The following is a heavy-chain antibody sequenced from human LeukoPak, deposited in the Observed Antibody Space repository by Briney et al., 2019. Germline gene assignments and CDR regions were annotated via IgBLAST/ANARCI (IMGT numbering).Heavy chain of an antibody. V-gene: IGHV1-2*02. D-gene: IGHD3-22*01. CDR1: GYTFTGYY. CDR2: INPNSGGT. Sequence: ASVKVSCKASGYTFTGYYMHWVRQTPGQGLEWMGWINPNSGGTYYAQKFQGRVSMTRDTSISTAYMELSSLRSDDTAVYYCYYRVSSGYLTWGQGTLVAVSS. CDR3: YYRVSSGYLT. J-gene: IGHJ4*02.